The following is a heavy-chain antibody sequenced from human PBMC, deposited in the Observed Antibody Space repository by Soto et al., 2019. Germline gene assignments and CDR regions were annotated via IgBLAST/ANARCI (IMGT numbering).Heavy chain of an antibody. D-gene: IGHD1-20*01. CDR2: ISASGGNT. J-gene: IGHJ4*02. V-gene: IGHV3-23*01. CDR3: VKLPLANRYFDY. Sequence: EVQLLESGGGLVQPGGSLRFSCAASGFTFSNYAMSWVRQAPGKGLEWVSIISASGGNTYYADSVKGRFTISRDNSKNTLYLQMNSLRAEDTAVYYCVKLPLANRYFDYWGQGTLVTVSS. CDR1: GFTFSNYA.